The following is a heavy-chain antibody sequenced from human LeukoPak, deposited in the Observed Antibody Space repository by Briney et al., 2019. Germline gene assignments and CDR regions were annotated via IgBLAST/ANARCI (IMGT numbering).Heavy chain of an antibody. CDR1: GYTFTGYY. Sequence: ASVKVSCKASGYTFTGYYMHWVRQAPGQGLEWMGIINPSGGSTSYAQKFQGRVTMTRDTSTSTVYMELSSLRSEDTAVYYCARDSSVVVISSFFDYWGQGTLVAVSS. D-gene: IGHD3-22*01. J-gene: IGHJ4*02. V-gene: IGHV1-46*01. CDR3: ARDSSVVVISSFFDY. CDR2: INPSGGST.